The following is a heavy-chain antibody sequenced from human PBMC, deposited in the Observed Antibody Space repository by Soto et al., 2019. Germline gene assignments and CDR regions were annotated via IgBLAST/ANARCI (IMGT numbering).Heavy chain of an antibody. J-gene: IGHJ4*02. CDR3: ARQKWLLPYYFDY. D-gene: IGHD3-22*01. CDR2: IYYSGST. CDR1: GGSISSYY. Sequence: SETLSLTCTVSGGSISSYYWSWIRQPPGKGLEWIGYIYYSGSTNYNPSLKSRVTISVDTSKNQFSLKLSSVTAADTAVYYCARQKWLLPYYFDYWGQGTLVTVS. V-gene: IGHV4-59*08.